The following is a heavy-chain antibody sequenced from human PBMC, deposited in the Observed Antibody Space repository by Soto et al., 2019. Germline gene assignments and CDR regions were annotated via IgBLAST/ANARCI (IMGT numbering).Heavy chain of an antibody. CDR1: GGTFSNFA. D-gene: IGHD4-17*01. J-gene: IGHJ5*02. V-gene: IGHV1-69*01. Sequence: QLQLVQSGAEAKKPGSSVKVSCKASGGTFSNFAINWVRQAPGQGLEWMGGIIPVFGKAKYAQKFQGRVQFTADESTSTAYMEVNSLTSEDTAVYYCARGSPTTVTTWFDPWGQGTLVTVSS. CDR3: ARGSPTTVTTWFDP. CDR2: IIPVFGKA.